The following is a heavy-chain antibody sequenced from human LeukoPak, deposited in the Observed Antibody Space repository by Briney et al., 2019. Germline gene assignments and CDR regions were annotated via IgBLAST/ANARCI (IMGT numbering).Heavy chain of an antibody. CDR2: INPNSGGT. V-gene: IGHV1-2*02. Sequence: ASVKVSCKASEYTFTGYYMHWVRQAPGQGLEWMGWINPNSGGTNYAQKFQGRVTMTRDTSISTAYMELSRLRSDDTAVYYCARGKVGLFDAFDIWGQGTMVTVSS. CDR1: EYTFTGYY. CDR3: ARGKVGLFDAFDI. J-gene: IGHJ3*02.